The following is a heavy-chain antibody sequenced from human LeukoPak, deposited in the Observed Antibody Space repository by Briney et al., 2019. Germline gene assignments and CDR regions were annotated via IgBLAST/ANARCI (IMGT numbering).Heavy chain of an antibody. D-gene: IGHD2-15*01. CDR3: ATSGLFGRKVYYYMDV. CDR1: GLTFSTYT. CDR2: ISSTSSSI. J-gene: IGHJ6*03. V-gene: IGHV3-21*01. Sequence: GGSLRLSCTASGLTFSTYTINWVRQAPGKGLEWVSSISSTSSSIYYADSVKGRFTISRDNAKNSLYLQINSLRAEDTAVYYCATSGLFGRKVYYYMDVWGKGTTVTVSS.